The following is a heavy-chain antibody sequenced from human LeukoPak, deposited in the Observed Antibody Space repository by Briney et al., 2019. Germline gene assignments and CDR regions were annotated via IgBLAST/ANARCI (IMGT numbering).Heavy chain of an antibody. J-gene: IGHJ3*02. CDR2: IWYDGSNK. Sequence: GRSLRLSCAASGFTFRSYGMHWVRQAPGRGLEGVALIWYDGSNKFYADSVKGRFTTARDNSKNTLYLQMNSLRAEDTAVYYCARGGYYGSGSYAAFDIWGQGTKVTVSS. CDR1: GFTFRSYG. V-gene: IGHV3-33*01. D-gene: IGHD3-10*01. CDR3: ARGGYYGSGSYAAFDI.